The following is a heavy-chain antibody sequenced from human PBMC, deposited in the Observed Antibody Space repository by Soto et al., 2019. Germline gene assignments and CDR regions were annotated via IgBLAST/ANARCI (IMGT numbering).Heavy chain of an antibody. D-gene: IGHD2-8*01. Sequence: GESLKISCKGSGYSFTSYWISWVRQMPGKGLEWMGRIDPSDSYTNYSPSFQGHVTISADKSISTAYLQWSSLKASDTAMHYCARTQYCTNGVCRGNWFDPWGQGTLVTVSS. CDR2: IDPSDSYT. CDR3: ARTQYCTNGVCRGNWFDP. J-gene: IGHJ5*02. CDR1: GYSFTSYW. V-gene: IGHV5-10-1*01.